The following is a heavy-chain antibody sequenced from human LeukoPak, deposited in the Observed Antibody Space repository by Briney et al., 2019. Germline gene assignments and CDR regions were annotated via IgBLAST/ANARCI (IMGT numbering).Heavy chain of an antibody. CDR3: ARVRTYYGDVYFDY. J-gene: IGHJ4*01. CDR1: GFTFSSYS. D-gene: IGHD4-17*01. CDR2: ISSSSSYI. Sequence: GGSLTLSCAASGFTFSSYSMNWVRQAPGKGLEWVSSISSSSSYIYYADSVKRRFTISRANAKHSLYPQMTCTRAEDTAVYYCARVRTYYGDVYFDYWGQGTLVTVSS. V-gene: IGHV3-21*01.